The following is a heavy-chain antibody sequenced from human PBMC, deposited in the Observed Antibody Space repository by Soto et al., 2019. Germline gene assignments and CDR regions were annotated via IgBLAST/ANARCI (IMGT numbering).Heavy chain of an antibody. V-gene: IGHV4-31*03. CDR3: ARESSYDILTGGGNWFDP. CDR2: IYYSGST. CDR1: GGSISSGGYY. Sequence: QVQLQESGPGLVKPSQTLSLTCTVSGGSISSGGYYWSWIRQHPGKGLEWIGYIYYSGSTYYNPSLKSRVTISVDMSKNQFSLKLSSVTAADTAVYYCARESSYDILTGGGNWFDPWGQGTLVTVSS. D-gene: IGHD3-9*01. J-gene: IGHJ5*02.